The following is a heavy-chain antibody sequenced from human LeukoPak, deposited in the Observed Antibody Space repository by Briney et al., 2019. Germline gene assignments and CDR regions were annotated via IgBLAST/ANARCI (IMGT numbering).Heavy chain of an antibody. J-gene: IGHJ4*02. Sequence: PGRSLRLSCAASGFTFSSYAMHWVRQAPGKGLEWVAVISYDGSNKYYADSVKGRFTISRDNSKNTLYLQMNSLRAEDTAVYYCARDGAREPPFDYWGQGTLVTVSS. D-gene: IGHD1-26*01. CDR3: ARDGAREPPFDY. V-gene: IGHV3-30-3*01. CDR1: GFTFSSYA. CDR2: ISYDGSNK.